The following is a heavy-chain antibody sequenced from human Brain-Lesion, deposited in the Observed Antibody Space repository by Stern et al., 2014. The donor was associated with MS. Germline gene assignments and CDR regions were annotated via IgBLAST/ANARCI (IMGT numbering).Heavy chain of an antibody. Sequence: QVQLVQSGPGLVKPSGTLSLTCAVSGGSISSSNWWSWVRQSPGKGLEWIGESDHSGSTIYNPSLKSRVTVSVDKSKNRFSLKLRSVPAADTAVYFCARFPASRPHVFDSWGQGTLVTVSS. CDR2: SDHSGST. V-gene: IGHV4-4*02. CDR1: GGSISSSNW. CDR3: ARFPASRPHVFDS. D-gene: IGHD6-13*01. J-gene: IGHJ4*02.